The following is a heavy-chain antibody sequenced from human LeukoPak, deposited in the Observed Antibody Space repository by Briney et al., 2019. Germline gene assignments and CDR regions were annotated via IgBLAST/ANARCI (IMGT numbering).Heavy chain of an antibody. D-gene: IGHD1-14*01. V-gene: IGHV1-8*01. J-gene: IGHJ5*02. CDR1: GYTFTSHD. CDR3: ARDRYGDRRVRAPDSFDP. Sequence: ASVKVSCKASGYTFTSHDVNWVRQATGQAPEWMGWINPNSGATGYAQKLQGRVTMTTDTSTSTAYMELRSLRPDDTAVYYCARDRYGDRRVRAPDSFDPWGQGTLVTVSS. CDR2: INPNSGAT.